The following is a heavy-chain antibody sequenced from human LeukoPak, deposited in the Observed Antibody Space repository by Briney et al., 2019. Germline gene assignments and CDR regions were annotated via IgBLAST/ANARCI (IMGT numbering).Heavy chain of an antibody. CDR3: ARDVIAAAGYNWFDP. Sequence: PSQTLSLTCTVSGGSISSGSYYWSWIRQPAGKGLEWIGRIYTSGSTNYNPSLKSRVTISVDTSKNQFSLKLSSVTAADTAVYYCARDVIAAAGYNWFDPWGQGTLVTVSS. CDR2: IYTSGST. V-gene: IGHV4-61*02. J-gene: IGHJ5*02. D-gene: IGHD6-13*01. CDR1: GGSISSGSYY.